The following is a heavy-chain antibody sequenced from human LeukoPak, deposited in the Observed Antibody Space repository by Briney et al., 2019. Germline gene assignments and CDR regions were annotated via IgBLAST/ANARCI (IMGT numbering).Heavy chain of an antibody. Sequence: PGESLKISCKGSGYSFTSYWIGWVRQMPGKGLEWMGIIYPGDSDTRYSPSFQGQVTISADKSISTADLQWSSLKASDTAMYYCARLFQGGRVGATTYYYYMDVWGKGTTVTVSS. V-gene: IGHV5-51*03. J-gene: IGHJ6*03. CDR1: GYSFTSYW. CDR3: ARLFQGGRVGATTYYYYMDV. D-gene: IGHD1-26*01. CDR2: IYPGDSDT.